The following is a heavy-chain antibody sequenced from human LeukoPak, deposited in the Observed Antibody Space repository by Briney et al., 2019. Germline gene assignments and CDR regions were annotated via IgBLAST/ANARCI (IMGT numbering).Heavy chain of an antibody. CDR1: ANSFSSYW. Sequence: GESLKISCKGSANSFSSYWIGWVRQMPGKGLEWMGIIYPGDSDTRYRSSFQGQVTISADKSISTAYLQWSSLKASDTAMYYCARVYCSSTSCPGGWFDPWGQGTLVTVSS. CDR2: IYPGDSDT. D-gene: IGHD2-2*01. V-gene: IGHV5-51*01. CDR3: ARVYCSSTSCPGGWFDP. J-gene: IGHJ5*02.